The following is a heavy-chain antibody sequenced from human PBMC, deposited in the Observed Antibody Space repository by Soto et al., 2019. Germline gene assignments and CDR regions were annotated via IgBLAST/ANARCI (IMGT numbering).Heavy chain of an antibody. CDR1: GGSISSYY. Sequence: QVQLQESGPGLVKPSETLSLTCTVSGGSISSYYWSWIRQPAGKGLEWIGRIYYSGSTNYNPSLKSRVTISVDTSKNQFSLKLSSVTAADTAVYYCARDRTRGSYYYGMDVWGQGTTVTVSS. CDR2: IYYSGST. V-gene: IGHV4-4*07. J-gene: IGHJ6*02. D-gene: IGHD3-10*01. CDR3: ARDRTRGSYYYGMDV.